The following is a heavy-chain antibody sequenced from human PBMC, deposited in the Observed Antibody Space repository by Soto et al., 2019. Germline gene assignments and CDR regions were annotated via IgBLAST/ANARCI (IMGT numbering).Heavy chain of an antibody. CDR2: IGTAGDT. Sequence: GGSLRLSCAASGFTFSSYDMHWVRQATGKGLEWVSAIGTAGDTYYPGSVKGRFTIAREKAKNSLYLQMNSLRAEDTAVYYCARGRDDYGDIGDYWGQGTLVTVSS. V-gene: IGHV3-13*01. CDR3: ARGRDDYGDIGDY. D-gene: IGHD4-17*01. CDR1: GFTFSSYD. J-gene: IGHJ4*02.